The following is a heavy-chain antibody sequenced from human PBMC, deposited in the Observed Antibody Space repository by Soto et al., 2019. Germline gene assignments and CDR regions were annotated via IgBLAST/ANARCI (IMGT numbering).Heavy chain of an antibody. CDR2: ISDDSSYI. CDR1: GFTFIGST. Sequence: GGSLRLSCAASGFTFIGSTIHWVRQASGKGLEWLSSISDDSSYIDYADSLRGRFTVSRDNARNSLYLQIDSLGVEDTAVYYCATPYYFNHWGPGTLVTVSS. D-gene: IGHD3-16*01. V-gene: IGHV3-21*06. CDR3: ATPYYFNH. J-gene: IGHJ1*01.